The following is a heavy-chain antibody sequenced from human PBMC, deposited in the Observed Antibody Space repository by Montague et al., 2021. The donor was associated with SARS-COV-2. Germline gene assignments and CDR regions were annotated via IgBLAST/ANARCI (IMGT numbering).Heavy chain of an antibody. V-gene: IGHV4-34*01. D-gene: IGHD3-10*01. CDR2: INHGGST. CDR1: GSSFSGYY. J-gene: IGHJ6*03. CDR3: ARLRDGVVPSPILGVGPYYSYYYMDV. Sequence: SETLSLTCAVHGSSFSGYYWNWIRQSPGKRLEWIGEINHGGSTKYSPSLKSRLTISADTSKNQFSLKLTSVAAADTAVYYCARLRDGVVPSPILGVGPYYSYYYMDVWGRGTTVTVSS.